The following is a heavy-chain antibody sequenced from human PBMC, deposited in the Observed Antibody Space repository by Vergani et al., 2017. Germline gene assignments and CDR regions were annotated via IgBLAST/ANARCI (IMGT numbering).Heavy chain of an antibody. CDR2: IIPILGIA. CDR1: GYTFTNYA. CDR3: ARNNREYYYDSSGYTTDWYFDL. Sequence: QVQLVQSGSEVKKPGASVKVSCRASGYTFTNYALNWVRQAPGQGLEWMGRIIPILGIANYAQKFQGRVTITADKSTSTAYMELSSLRSEDTAVYYCARNNREYYYDSSGYTTDWYFDLWGRGTLVTVSS. D-gene: IGHD3-22*01. V-gene: IGHV1-69*09. J-gene: IGHJ2*01.